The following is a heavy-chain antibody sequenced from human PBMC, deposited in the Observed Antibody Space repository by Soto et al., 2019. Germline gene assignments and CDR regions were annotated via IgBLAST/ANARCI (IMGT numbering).Heavy chain of an antibody. CDR2: IIPLFGTT. CDR1: GGTFSSYA. J-gene: IGHJ4*02. CDR3: ATNNRASYHFDY. Sequence: GASVKVSCKAFGGTFSSYAISWVRQAPGQGLEWMGGIIPLFGTTNYAPKFQGRVAITADERAGTAYMDLSSLKSEDTAVYYCATNNRASYHFDYWGQGTLVTVSS. D-gene: IGHD3-16*02. V-gene: IGHV1-69*13.